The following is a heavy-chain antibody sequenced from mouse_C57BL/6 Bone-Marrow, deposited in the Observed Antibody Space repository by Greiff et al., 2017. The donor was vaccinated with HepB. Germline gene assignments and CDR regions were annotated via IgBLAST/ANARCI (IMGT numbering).Heavy chain of an antibody. CDR3: ARPYDGYWAWFAY. CDR2: ISYDGSN. Sequence: DVKLQESGPGLVKPSQSLSLTCSVTGYSITSGYYWNWIRQFPGNKLEWMGYISYDGSNNYNPSLKNRISITRDTSKNQFFLKLNSVTTEDTATYYCARPYDGYWAWFAYWGQGTLVTVSA. CDR1: GYSITSGYY. J-gene: IGHJ3*01. D-gene: IGHD2-3*01. V-gene: IGHV3-6*01.